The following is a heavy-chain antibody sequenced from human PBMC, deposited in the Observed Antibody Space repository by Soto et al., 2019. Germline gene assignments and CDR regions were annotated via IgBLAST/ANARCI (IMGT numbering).Heavy chain of an antibody. CDR1: GFTFSSYA. D-gene: IGHD6-13*01. CDR2: ISGSGGST. V-gene: IGHV3-23*01. Sequence: TGGSLRLSCAASGFTFSSYAMSWVRQAPGKGLEWVSAISGSGGSTYYADSVKGRFTISRDNSKNTLYLQMNSLRAEDTAVYYCAKVGPYSSSWYPAYYYYYMDVWGKGTTVTAP. J-gene: IGHJ6*03. CDR3: AKVGPYSSSWYPAYYYYYMDV.